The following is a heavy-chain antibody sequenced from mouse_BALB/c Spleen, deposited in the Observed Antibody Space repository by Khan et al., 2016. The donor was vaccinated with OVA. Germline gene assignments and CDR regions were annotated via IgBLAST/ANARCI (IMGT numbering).Heavy chain of an antibody. V-gene: IGHV1-63*02. Sequence: QVQLQQSGAELVRPGTSVKMSCKTAGYTFTNYWIGWVKQRPGHGLEWIGDIYPGSGNTNYNEKFKGKATLTADTSSSTAYMHLSSLTSEDSAIYYCARPYYDGSSYDTMDAWGQGTSVTVSS. D-gene: IGHD1-1*01. J-gene: IGHJ4*01. CDR3: ARPYYDGSSYDTMDA. CDR2: IYPGSGNT. CDR1: GYTFTNYW.